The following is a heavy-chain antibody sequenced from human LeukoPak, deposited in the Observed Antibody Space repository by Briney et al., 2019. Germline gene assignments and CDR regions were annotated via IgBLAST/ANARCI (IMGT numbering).Heavy chain of an antibody. Sequence: AASVKVSCKASGYTFTNYGMNWVRQAPGQGLEWMGWINTNTGNPTYAQGFTGRFVFSLDTSVSTAYLQIGSLKAEDTAVYYCARGETTVTIVHWGQGTLVTVSS. J-gene: IGHJ4*02. CDR1: GYTFTNYG. V-gene: IGHV7-4-1*01. CDR3: ARGETTVTIVH. D-gene: IGHD4-17*01. CDR2: INTNTGNP.